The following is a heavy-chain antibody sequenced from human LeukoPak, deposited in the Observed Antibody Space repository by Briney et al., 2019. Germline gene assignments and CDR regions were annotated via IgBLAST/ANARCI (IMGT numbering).Heavy chain of an antibody. D-gene: IGHD6-13*01. CDR2: FDPEDGET. Sequence: ASVKVSCKVSGYTLTELSMHWVRQAPGKGLEWMGGFDPEDGETIYAQKFQGRVTMTEDTSTDTAYMELSSLRSEDTAVYYCATVPHSSSWNRRPFDYWGQGTLVTVSS. CDR1: GYTLTELS. J-gene: IGHJ4*02. CDR3: ATVPHSSSWNRRPFDY. V-gene: IGHV1-24*01.